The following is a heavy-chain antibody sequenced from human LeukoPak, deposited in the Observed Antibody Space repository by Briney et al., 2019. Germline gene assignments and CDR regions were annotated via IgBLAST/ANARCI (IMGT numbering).Heavy chain of an antibody. D-gene: IGHD3-22*01. V-gene: IGHV3-23*01. CDR3: AKDSSGYYYEYYFDY. J-gene: IGHJ4*02. CDR2: ISGSGGSA. CDR1: GFTFSSYA. Sequence: GGSLRLSCAASGFTFSSYAMSWVRQAPGKGLEWVSAISGSGGSAYYADSVKGRFTISRDNSKNTLYLQMSSLRAEDTAVYYCAKDSSGYYYEYYFDYWGQGTLVTVSS.